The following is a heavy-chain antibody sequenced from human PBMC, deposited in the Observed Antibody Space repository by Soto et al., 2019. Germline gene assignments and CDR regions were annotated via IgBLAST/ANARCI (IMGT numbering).Heavy chain of an antibody. CDR2: TYSGGPT. CDR3: ARDYGDYGLVFDI. D-gene: IGHD4-17*01. CDR1: GLSVSGDY. V-gene: IGHV3-53*01. J-gene: IGHJ3*02. Sequence: EVQLVQSGGDLVQPGGSLRLSCAASGLSVSGDYMTWVRQAPGKGLEWVSMTYSGGPTDYADSVTGRFTISVDKSRNTLYLQMQSRRGDDAAVYYCARDYGDYGLVFDIWGQGTMVTVSS.